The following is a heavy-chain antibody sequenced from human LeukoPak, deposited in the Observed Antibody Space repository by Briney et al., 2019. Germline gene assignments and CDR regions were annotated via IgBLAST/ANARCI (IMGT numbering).Heavy chain of an antibody. D-gene: IGHD6-19*01. CDR1: GGSISSYY. J-gene: IGHJ5*02. V-gene: IGHV4-39*01. CDR3: ARQGLYSSDTLNL. Sequence: SETLSLTCTVSGGSISSYYWGWIRQPPGKGLEWIGSIYYSGSTYYNPSLKSRVTISVDTSKNQFSLKLSSVTAADTAVYYCARQGLYSSDTLNLWGQGTLVTVSS. CDR2: IYYSGST.